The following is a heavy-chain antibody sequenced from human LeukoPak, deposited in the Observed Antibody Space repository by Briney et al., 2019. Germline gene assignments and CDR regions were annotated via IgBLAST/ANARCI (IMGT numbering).Heavy chain of an antibody. CDR3: VRHLRQSLPPNWFDP. Sequence: KASETLSLTCTVSGGSTSSSSYYWGWIRQAPGKGLEWIGSIYYTGNTYYNPSLKSRVTISVDTSTNQFSLKLNSVTAADTAVYYCVRHLRQSLPPNWFDPWGRGTLVTVSS. J-gene: IGHJ5*02. V-gene: IGHV4-39*01. CDR1: GGSTSSSSYY. CDR2: IYYTGNT. D-gene: IGHD2-15*01.